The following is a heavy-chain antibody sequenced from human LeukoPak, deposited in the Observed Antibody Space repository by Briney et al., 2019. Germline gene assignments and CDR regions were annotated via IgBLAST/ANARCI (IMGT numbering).Heavy chain of an antibody. CDR1: GFTFSGHR. D-gene: IGHD1-14*01. CDR3: TRDRSRAEDD. Sequence: GGSPRLSCAASGFTFSGHRMSWVRQAPGKGLEWVANINQGGSDKYYVDSVKGRFTISRDNANNLLYLQMNSLRGEDTAVYYCTRDRSRAEDDWGQGTLVTVSS. CDR2: INQGGSDK. J-gene: IGHJ4*02. V-gene: IGHV3-7*01.